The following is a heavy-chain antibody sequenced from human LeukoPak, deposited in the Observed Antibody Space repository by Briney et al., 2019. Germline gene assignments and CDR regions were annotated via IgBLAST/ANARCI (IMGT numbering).Heavy chain of an antibody. CDR1: GFTFSSYS. CDR3: ARDSSSWYKAGDY. V-gene: IGHV3-48*04. CDR2: ISSSSSTI. D-gene: IGHD6-13*01. Sequence: GGSLRLSCAASGFTFSSYSMNWVRQAPGKGLEWVSYISSSSSTIYYADSVKGRFTISRDNAKNSLYLQMNSLRAEDTAVYYCARDSSSWYKAGDYWGQGTLVTVSS. J-gene: IGHJ4*02.